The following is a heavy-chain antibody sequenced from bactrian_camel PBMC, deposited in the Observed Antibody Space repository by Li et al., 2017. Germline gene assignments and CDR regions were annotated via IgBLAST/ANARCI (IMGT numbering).Heavy chain of an antibody. V-gene: IGHV3S63*01. CDR2: IYTRGGIT. CDR3: STARYYRLGGECRWSDFDY. CDR1: GYSDGC. J-gene: IGHJ6*01. Sequence: HVQLVESGGGSVQAGQSLRLSCVASGYSDGCMGWFRQAPGKEREGIANIYTRGGITGITGYADPVKVRFTISLDNAKKTLYLQMNSLKPEDTAIYYCSTARYYRLGGECRWSDFDYWGQGTQVTVS. D-gene: IGHD3*01.